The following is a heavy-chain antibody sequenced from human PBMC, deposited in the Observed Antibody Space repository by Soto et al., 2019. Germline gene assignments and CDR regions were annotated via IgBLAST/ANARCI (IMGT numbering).Heavy chain of an antibody. CDR3: AKGGLGYCSSTSCKYNWFDP. V-gene: IGHV3-23*01. CDR1: GFTFSSYA. CDR2: ISGSGGST. Sequence: PGGSLRLSCAASGFTFSSYAMSWVRQAPGKGLEWVSAISGSGGSTYYADSVKGRFTISRDNSKNTLYLQMNSLRAEDTAVYYCAKGGLGYCSSTSCKYNWFDPWGQGTLVTVSS. J-gene: IGHJ5*02. D-gene: IGHD2-2*01.